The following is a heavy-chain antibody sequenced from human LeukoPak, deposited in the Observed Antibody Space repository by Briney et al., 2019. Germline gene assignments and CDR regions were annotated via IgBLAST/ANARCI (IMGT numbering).Heavy chain of an antibody. CDR2: IYYSGSA. CDR1: GASISSYY. Sequence: PSETLSLTCTVSGASISSYYWSWIRQPPGKGLEWIGYIYYSGSANYNPSLKSRVTISVDTSKNQFSLKLSSVTAADTAVYYCARYCPGSIYHRPYFDYWGQGTLVTVSS. J-gene: IGHJ4*02. D-gene: IGHD2-8*02. CDR3: ARYCPGSIYHRPYFDY. V-gene: IGHV4-59*01.